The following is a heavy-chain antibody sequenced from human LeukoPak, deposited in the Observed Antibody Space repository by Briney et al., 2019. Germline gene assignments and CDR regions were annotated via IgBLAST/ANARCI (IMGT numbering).Heavy chain of an antibody. Sequence: GGSLRLSCAASGFTFSSYDMHWVRQGIGKGLEWVSGIGADGDTYYPGSLKGRFTISRENAKNSLYLQMNSFRAGDTAVYYCARGKHNWFDPWGQGTLVTVSS. D-gene: IGHD2-21*01. CDR2: IGADGDT. J-gene: IGHJ5*02. V-gene: IGHV3-13*01. CDR3: ARGKHNWFDP. CDR1: GFTFSSYD.